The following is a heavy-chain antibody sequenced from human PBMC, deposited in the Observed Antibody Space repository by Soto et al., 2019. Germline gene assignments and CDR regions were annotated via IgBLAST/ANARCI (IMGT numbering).Heavy chain of an antibody. V-gene: IGHV3-7*01. D-gene: IGHD5-12*01. J-gene: IGHJ6*03. CDR3: AIEESGYALYMGV. Sequence: PGGSLRLSCAASGFTFSSYWMSWVRQAPGKGLEWVANIKQDGSEKYYVDSVKGRFTISRDNAKNSLYLQMNSLRAEDTAVYYCAIEESGYALYMGVRGKGPTGTGSS. CDR2: IKQDGSEK. CDR1: GFTFSSYW.